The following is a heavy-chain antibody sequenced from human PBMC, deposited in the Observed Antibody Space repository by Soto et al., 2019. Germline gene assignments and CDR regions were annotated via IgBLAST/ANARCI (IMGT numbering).Heavy chain of an antibody. V-gene: IGHV3-48*02. Sequence: PGGSLRLSCAASGFTFSSYSMNWVRQAPGKGLEWVSYISSSSSTIYYADSVKGRFTISRDNAKNSLYLQMNSLRDEDTAVYYCARDGRNYDILTGYPYYYYGMDVWGQGTTVTVS. CDR3: ARDGRNYDILTGYPYYYYGMDV. D-gene: IGHD3-9*01. CDR2: ISSSSSTI. J-gene: IGHJ6*02. CDR1: GFTFSSYS.